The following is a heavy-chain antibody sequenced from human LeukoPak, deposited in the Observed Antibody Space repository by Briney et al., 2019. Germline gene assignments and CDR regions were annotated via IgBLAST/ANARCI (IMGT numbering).Heavy chain of an antibody. CDR2: ISYDGSNK. CDR3: ARRWYFDY. Sequence: PGRSLRLSCAASGFTFSSYAMHWVRQAPGKGLEWVAVISYDGSNKYYADSVKGRFTISRDDSKNTLYLQMNSLRAEDTAVYYCARRWYFDYWGQGTLVTVSS. D-gene: IGHD6-13*01. V-gene: IGHV3-30*04. J-gene: IGHJ4*02. CDR1: GFTFSSYA.